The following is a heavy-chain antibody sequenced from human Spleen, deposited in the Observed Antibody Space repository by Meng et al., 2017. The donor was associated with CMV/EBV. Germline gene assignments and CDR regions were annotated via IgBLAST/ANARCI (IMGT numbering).Heavy chain of an antibody. V-gene: IGHV4-39*07. J-gene: IGHJ5*01. CDR3: ATLRVLQWFDY. D-gene: IGHD3-3*01. CDR1: GASISSTTYY. Sequence: SETLSLTCSGSGASISSTTYYWGWIRQHPGKGLEWIGNIYYGGTTSYNPSLKRRVTMSLDTSKNHNSLKLNSVTAADTAVYYCATLRVLQWFDYWGQGTLVTVSS. CDR2: IYYGGTT.